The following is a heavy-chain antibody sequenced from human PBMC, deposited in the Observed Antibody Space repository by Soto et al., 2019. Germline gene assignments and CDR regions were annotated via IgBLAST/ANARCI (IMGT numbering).Heavy chain of an antibody. CDR3: ASSHYESSGYSGFDP. J-gene: IGHJ5*02. D-gene: IGHD3-22*01. V-gene: IGHV1-46*01. CDR2: INPSDGST. Sequence: ASVKVSCKASGYTFTSYYMHWVRQAPGQGLEWMGIINPSDGSTSYAQKFQGRVTMTRDTRTVYMELNSLRSEDTAVYYCASSHYESSGYSGFDPWGQGTLVTVSS. CDR1: GYTFTSYY.